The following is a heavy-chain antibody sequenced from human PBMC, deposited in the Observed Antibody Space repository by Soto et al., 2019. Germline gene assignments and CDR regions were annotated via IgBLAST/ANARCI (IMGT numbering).Heavy chain of an antibody. J-gene: IGHJ6*02. Sequence: SVKVSCKASGFTFTSSAVQWVRQARGQRLEWIGWIVVGSGNTNYAQKFQERVTITRDMSTSTAYMELSSLRSEDTAVYYCAAESFLESDYYYYGMDVWGQGTTVTVSS. CDR1: GFTFTSSA. CDR3: AAESFLESDYYYYGMDV. D-gene: IGHD3-3*01. V-gene: IGHV1-58*01. CDR2: IVVGSGNT.